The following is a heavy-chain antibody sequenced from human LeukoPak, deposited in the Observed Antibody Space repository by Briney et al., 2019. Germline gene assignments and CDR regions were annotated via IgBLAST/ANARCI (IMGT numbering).Heavy chain of an antibody. CDR2: IYNSGST. Sequence: SETLSLTCTVSGGSISSSIFYWGWIRQPPGKGLEYIGSIYNSGSTYYNPSLKSRVTISVDTSKNQFSLKLSSVTAADTAVYYCARRGGYSYGYVVYFDYWGQGTLVTVSS. D-gene: IGHD5-18*01. CDR3: ARRGGYSYGYVVYFDY. J-gene: IGHJ4*02. V-gene: IGHV4-39*07. CDR1: GGSISSSIFY.